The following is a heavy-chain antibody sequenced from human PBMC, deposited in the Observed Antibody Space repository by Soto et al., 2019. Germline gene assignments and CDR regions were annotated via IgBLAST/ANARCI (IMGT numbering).Heavy chain of an antibody. Sequence: QLQLQESGPGLVKPSETLSLTCTVSGGSISSSSYYWGWIRQPPGKGLEWIGSIYYSGSTYYNPSLKSRVTISVDTSKNQFSLKLSSVTAADTAVYYCARLPANKDIAVAGTGNVDYWGQGTLVTVSS. CDR3: ARLPANKDIAVAGTGNVDY. CDR2: IYYSGST. D-gene: IGHD6-19*01. CDR1: GGSISSSSYY. J-gene: IGHJ4*02. V-gene: IGHV4-39*01.